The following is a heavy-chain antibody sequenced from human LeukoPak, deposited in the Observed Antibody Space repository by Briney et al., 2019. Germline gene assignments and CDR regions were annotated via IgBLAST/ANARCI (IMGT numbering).Heavy chain of an antibody. CDR3: ARDQEGYYDYVWGSSNFDY. CDR1: GYTFTGYY. V-gene: IGHV1-2*02. D-gene: IGHD3-16*01. J-gene: IGHJ4*02. CDR2: INPNSGGT. Sequence: ASVKVSCKASGYTFTGYYMHWVRQAPGQGLEWMGWINPNSGGTNYAQKFQGRVTMTTDTSTSTAYMELRSLRSDDTAVYYCARDQEGYYDYVWGSSNFDYWGQGTLVTVSS.